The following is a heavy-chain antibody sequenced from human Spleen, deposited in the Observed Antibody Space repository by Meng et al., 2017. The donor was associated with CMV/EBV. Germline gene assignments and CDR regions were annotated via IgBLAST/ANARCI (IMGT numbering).Heavy chain of an antibody. Sequence: TVSGGSINNPKYYWGWIRQPPGKGLEWIGSIYYTGTTYYNPSLKSRGTISVDTSRSQFSLKLRSVTAADTAVYFCARPLDFWSEWRDWGQGALVTVSS. V-gene: IGHV4-39*01. CDR1: GGSINNPKYY. CDR3: ARPLDFWSEWRD. CDR2: IYYTGTT. J-gene: IGHJ4*02. D-gene: IGHD3-3*01.